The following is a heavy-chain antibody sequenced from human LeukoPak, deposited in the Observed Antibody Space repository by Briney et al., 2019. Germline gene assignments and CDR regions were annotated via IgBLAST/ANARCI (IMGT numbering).Heavy chain of an antibody. V-gene: IGHV3-30-3*01. CDR3: ARDKTAAPYYGMDV. CDR2: ISYDGSNK. CDR1: GFTFSSYA. D-gene: IGHD2-21*02. J-gene: IGHJ6*02. Sequence: QPGSSLRLSCAASGFTFSSYAMHWVRHAPGKGLEWVAVISYDGSNKYYADSVKGRFTISRDNSKNTLYLQMNSLRAEDTAVYYWARDKTAAPYYGMDVWGQGTTVTVSS.